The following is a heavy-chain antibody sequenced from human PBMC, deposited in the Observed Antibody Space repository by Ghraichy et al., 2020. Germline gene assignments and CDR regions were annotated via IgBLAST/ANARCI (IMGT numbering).Heavy chain of an antibody. J-gene: IGHJ4*02. D-gene: IGHD3-22*01. CDR1: GFSFSSYA. CDR3: ARGTYHYDTTGYPY. CDR2: ISYDGSNK. V-gene: IGHV3-30*04. Sequence: GALRLSCAASGFSFSSYAMHWVRQAPGKGLEWVAFISYDGSNKYYADSVKGRFTISRDNSKNTLYLQMNSLRTEDTAMYYCARGTYHYDTTGYPYWGQGTLVTISS.